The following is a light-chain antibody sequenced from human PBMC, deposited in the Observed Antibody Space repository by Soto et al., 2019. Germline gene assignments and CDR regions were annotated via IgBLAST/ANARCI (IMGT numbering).Light chain of an antibody. CDR1: QTSRTY. J-gene: IGKJ1*01. Sequence: EIQMRQFPSSLSAPVGDRVTITCRASQTSRTYLNWFQQKPGKGPELLIYAASSLQSGVPSRFTGSVSGAEFTLTISSLQPEDTATYYRQRTYNVPQTYGQGTKVEIK. CDR2: AAS. CDR3: QRTYNVPQT. V-gene: IGKV1-39*01.